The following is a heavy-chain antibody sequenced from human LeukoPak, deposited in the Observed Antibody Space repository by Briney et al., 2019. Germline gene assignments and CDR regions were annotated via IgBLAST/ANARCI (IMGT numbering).Heavy chain of an antibody. D-gene: IGHD3-3*01. CDR2: ISYDGTNK. Sequence: GRSLRLSCAASGFTFSNYDMHWARQAPGKGLEWVAVISYDGTNKYYADSVKGRFTISRDNSKSTLYLQMNSLRAEDTAVYYCAKENDFVYWRQGTLVTVSS. V-gene: IGHV3-30*18. CDR1: GFTFSNYD. J-gene: IGHJ4*02. CDR3: AKENDFVY.